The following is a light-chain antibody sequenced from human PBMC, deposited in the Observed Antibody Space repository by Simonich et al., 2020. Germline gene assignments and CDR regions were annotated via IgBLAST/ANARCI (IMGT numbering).Light chain of an antibody. J-gene: IGKJ2*01. CDR2: WAS. CDR1: QSVLYSSNNKNY. Sequence: DIVMTQSPDSLAVSLGERATINCKSSQSVLYSSNNKNYLAWYQQKPGQPPKLLIYWASTRESGVPERFSGSGSGTDFTLTISSLQAEDVEVYYCQQYYSTPRTFGQGTKLEIK. V-gene: IGKV4-1*01. CDR3: QQYYSTPRT.